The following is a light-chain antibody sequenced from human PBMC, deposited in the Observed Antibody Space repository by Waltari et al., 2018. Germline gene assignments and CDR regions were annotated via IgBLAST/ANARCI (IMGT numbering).Light chain of an antibody. Sequence: DIGMTQSPGTLSASPGDSATLSCRVSQTVSTNLAWYQQKPCQAPRPLIYDASTRVTGVPARFSGSGSGTDFTLTIASLQSEDFATYYCQQSYSTPRTFGQGTKLEIK. J-gene: IGKJ2*01. V-gene: IGKV3-15*01. CDR2: DAS. CDR3: QQSYSTPRT. CDR1: QTVSTN.